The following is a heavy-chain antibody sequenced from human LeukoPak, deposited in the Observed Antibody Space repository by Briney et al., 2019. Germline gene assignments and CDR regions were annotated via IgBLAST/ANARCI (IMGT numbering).Heavy chain of an antibody. V-gene: IGHV6-1*01. CDR2: TYYRSKWYN. D-gene: IGHD6-19*01. CDR3: ARDRGIAVAVPYYYYGMDV. J-gene: IGHJ6*02. CDR1: GDSVSSNSAA. Sequence: SQTLSLTGAISGDSVSSNSAAWNWIRQSPSRGLEWLGRTYYRSKWYNDYAVSVKSRITINPDTSKNQFSLQLNSVTPEDTAVYYCARDRGIAVAVPYYYYGMDVWGQGTTVTVSS.